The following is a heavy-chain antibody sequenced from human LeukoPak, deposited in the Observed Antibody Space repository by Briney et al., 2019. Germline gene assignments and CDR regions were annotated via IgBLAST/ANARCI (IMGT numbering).Heavy chain of an antibody. Sequence: SETLSLTCTVSGGSISSSSYYWGWIRQPPGKGLEWIGSIYYSGSTYYNPSLKSRVTISVDTSKNQFSLKLSSVTAADTAVYYCARLGFDFWSGYPFDYWGQGTLVTVSS. J-gene: IGHJ4*02. V-gene: IGHV4-39*01. CDR1: GGSISSSSYY. CDR3: ARLGFDFWSGYPFDY. D-gene: IGHD3-3*01. CDR2: IYYSGST.